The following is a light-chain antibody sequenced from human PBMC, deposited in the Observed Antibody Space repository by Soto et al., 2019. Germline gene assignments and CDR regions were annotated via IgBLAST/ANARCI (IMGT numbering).Light chain of an antibody. V-gene: IGKV4-1*01. Sequence: DIVMTQCPDYLDVSLGERATINCKCSQGILYSSNNKKYLAWYQQKPGQPPRXXXLGASTRATGIADRFSVSGSGTDGTLTISGLEHEDGTVYYCQQYGDSILTFGGGTKVDIK. CDR2: GAS. J-gene: IGKJ4*01. CDR1: QGILYSSNNKKY. CDR3: QQYGDSILT.